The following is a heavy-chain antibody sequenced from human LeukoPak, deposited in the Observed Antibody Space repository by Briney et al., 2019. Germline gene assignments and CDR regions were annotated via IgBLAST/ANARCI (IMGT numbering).Heavy chain of an antibody. V-gene: IGHV3-21*01. CDR1: GFTFSSYS. J-gene: IGHJ5*02. Sequence: GGSLRLSCAASGFTFSSYSMNWVRQAPGKGLEWVSSISRSSSYIYYADSVKGRFTISRDNAKNSLYLQMNSLRAEDTAVYYCARDKGYDFWGGYSLGFDPWGQGTLVTVSS. CDR3: ARDKGYDFWGGYSLGFDP. D-gene: IGHD3-3*01. CDR2: ISRSSSYI.